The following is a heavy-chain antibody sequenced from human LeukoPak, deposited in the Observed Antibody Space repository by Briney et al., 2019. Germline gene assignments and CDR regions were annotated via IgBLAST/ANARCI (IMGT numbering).Heavy chain of an antibody. Sequence: GGSLRLSCAASGFTLSDYYMSWIRQAPGKGLEWISYISGSASTIYYADSVKGRFTISRDNAKNSLYLQMNSLRAEDTAVYYCASITGTIHDAFDIWGQGTMVTVSS. J-gene: IGHJ3*02. CDR2: ISGSASTI. CDR3: ASITGTIHDAFDI. V-gene: IGHV3-11*01. D-gene: IGHD1-7*01. CDR1: GFTLSDYY.